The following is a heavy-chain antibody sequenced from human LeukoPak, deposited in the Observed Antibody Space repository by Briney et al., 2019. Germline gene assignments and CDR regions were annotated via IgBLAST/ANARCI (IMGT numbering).Heavy chain of an antibody. CDR2: IYHSGST. D-gene: IGHD5-12*01. J-gene: IGHJ4*02. Sequence: SQTLSLTCAVSGGSISSGGYSWSWIRQPPGKGLEWIGYIYHSGSTYYNLSLKSRVTISVDRSKNQFSLKLSSVTAADTAVYYCARSPPPMFSDYVDYFDYWGQGTLVTVSS. V-gene: IGHV4-30-2*01. CDR3: ARSPPPMFSDYVDYFDY. CDR1: GGSISSGGYS.